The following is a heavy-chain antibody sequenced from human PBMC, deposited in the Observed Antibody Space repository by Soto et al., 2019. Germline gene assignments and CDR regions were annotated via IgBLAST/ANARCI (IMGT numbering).Heavy chain of an antibody. J-gene: IGHJ4*02. Sequence: PSETLSLTCTVSGGSISSYYWSWIRQPPGKGLEWIGYIYYSGSTNYNPSLKSRVTISVDTSKNQFSLKLSSVTAADTAVYYCARRDGSSYHFDYWGQGTLVTVSS. CDR2: IYYSGST. CDR1: GGSISSYY. CDR3: ARRDGSSYHFDY. V-gene: IGHV4-59*01. D-gene: IGHD1-26*01.